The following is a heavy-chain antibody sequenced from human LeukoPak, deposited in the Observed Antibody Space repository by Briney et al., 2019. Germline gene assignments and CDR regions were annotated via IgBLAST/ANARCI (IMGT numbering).Heavy chain of an antibody. D-gene: IGHD4-17*01. CDR3: ARPSPTVTTPRELDY. V-gene: IGHV1-18*01. CDR1: GYTFTSYG. Sequence: GASVKVSCKASGYTFTSYGISWVRQAPGQGLEWMGWISAYNGNTNYAQKLQGRVTMTTDTSTSTAYMELRSLRSDDTAVYYCARPSPTVTTPRELDYWGQGTLVTVSS. CDR2: ISAYNGNT. J-gene: IGHJ4*02.